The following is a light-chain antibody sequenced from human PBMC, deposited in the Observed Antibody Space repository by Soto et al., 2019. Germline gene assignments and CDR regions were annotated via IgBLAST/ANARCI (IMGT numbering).Light chain of an antibody. J-gene: IGKJ1*01. CDR3: QEYIQWPPGM. Sequence: EIVLTQSPSTLSSFPGDRFTLSCMSSQFVSSRLAWYQRRPGQVPRLLIYDTSTRAPGISARFSGSGSGTEFTLTISSLQSEDFAVYYCQEYIQWPPGMFGPGNKVDI. CDR2: DTS. V-gene: IGKV3-15*01. CDR1: QFVSSR.